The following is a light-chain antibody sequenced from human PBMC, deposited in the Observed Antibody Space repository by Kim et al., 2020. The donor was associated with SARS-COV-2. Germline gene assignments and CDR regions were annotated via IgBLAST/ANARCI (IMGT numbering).Light chain of an antibody. V-gene: IGKV3-11*01. CDR2: DAS. J-gene: IGKJ2*01. CDR3: QQRSNWPT. CDR1: QSVGSY. Sequence: LSLSPGERATLSCRASQSVGSYLAWYQQKPGQAPRLLIYDASNRATGIPARFSGSGSGTDFTLTISSLEPEDFAVYYCQQRSNWPTFGQGTKLEI.